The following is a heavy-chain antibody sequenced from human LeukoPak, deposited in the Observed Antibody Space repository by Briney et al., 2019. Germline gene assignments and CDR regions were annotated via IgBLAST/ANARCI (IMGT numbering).Heavy chain of an antibody. V-gene: IGHV4-59*01. D-gene: IGHD3-10*01. CDR1: GSSTTGTY. Sequence: PPETLSLTCTVSGSSTTGTYCSWISHPPGEGLWRSGYIYYSGRTNYNPSLKSRVAISVDTPKNLFSLKLSSVTAAHTRVYICAGVQYQYGSGTSWFDPLGQRALVNLSS. J-gene: IGHJ5*02. CDR2: IYYSGRT. CDR3: AGVQYQYGSGTSWFDP.